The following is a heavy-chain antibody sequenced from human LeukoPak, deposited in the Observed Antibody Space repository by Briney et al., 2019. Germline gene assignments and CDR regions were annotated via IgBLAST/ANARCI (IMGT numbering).Heavy chain of an antibody. CDR2: INHSGST. Sequence: SETLSLTCTVSGGSISSYYWSWIRQPPGKDLEWIGEINHSGSTNYNPSLKSRVTISVDTSKNQFSLKLSSVTAADTAVYYCARNPQDYDYVWGSYRPHQYYFDYWGQGTLVTVSS. V-gene: IGHV4-34*01. D-gene: IGHD3-16*02. CDR3: ARNPQDYDYVWGSYRPHQYYFDY. J-gene: IGHJ4*02. CDR1: GGSISSYY.